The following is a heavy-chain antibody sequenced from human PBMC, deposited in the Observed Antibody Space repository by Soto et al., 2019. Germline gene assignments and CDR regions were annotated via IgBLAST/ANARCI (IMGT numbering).Heavy chain of an antibody. CDR3: ANYPGIAAAGPLF. J-gene: IGHJ4*02. V-gene: IGHV3-23*01. CDR1: GFSFSSYA. CDR2: ISGSGGST. D-gene: IGHD6-13*01. Sequence: GGSLRLSCAASGFSFSSYAMSWFRQAPGKGLEWVSAISGSGGSTYYADSVKGRFTISRDNSKNTLYLQMNSLRAEDTAVYYCANYPGIAAAGPLFWSQGTLVTVSS.